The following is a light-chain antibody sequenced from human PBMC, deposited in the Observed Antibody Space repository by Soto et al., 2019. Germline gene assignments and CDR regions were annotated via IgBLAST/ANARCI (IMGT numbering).Light chain of an antibody. Sequence: EVVITQSPATVSVSPGEGVTLSCTASPAISNDLAWYQQKPGQAPRLLIYGASTRATGVAARFSGGGSGTEFTLTISSVQSEDFAFYYCQQNNKWPPVTFGGGTKVEIK. CDR3: QQNNKWPPVT. J-gene: IGKJ4*01. CDR1: PAISND. V-gene: IGKV3D-15*01. CDR2: GAS.